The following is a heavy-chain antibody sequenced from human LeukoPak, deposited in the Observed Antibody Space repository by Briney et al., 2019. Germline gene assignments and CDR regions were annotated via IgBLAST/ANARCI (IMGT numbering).Heavy chain of an antibody. Sequence: PGGSLRLSYAASGFTFSSYSMNWVRQAPGKGLEWVSSISSSSSYIYYADSVKGRFTISRDNAKNSLYLQMNSLRAEDTAVYYCASDFNDCSSTSCPFDYWGQGTLVTVSS. CDR1: GFTFSSYS. J-gene: IGHJ4*02. CDR3: ASDFNDCSSTSCPFDY. V-gene: IGHV3-21*01. CDR2: ISSSSSYI. D-gene: IGHD2-2*01.